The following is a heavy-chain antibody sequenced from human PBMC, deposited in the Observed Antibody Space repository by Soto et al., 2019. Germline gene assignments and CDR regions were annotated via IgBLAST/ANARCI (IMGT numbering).Heavy chain of an antibody. CDR3: SSASAGGSPFSFDI. V-gene: IGHV1-18*01. J-gene: IGHJ5*02. Sequence: SVKVSCKDSGYTFSRYGISWVRQAPGQGLEWMGWISGFNGNTKESEKLQGRVTLTTDTAANTAHMVLRGLRSDDTAVYDCSSASAGGSPFSFDIWGQRTLVTGSS. CDR2: ISGFNGNT. CDR1: GYTFSRYG. D-gene: IGHD2-15*01.